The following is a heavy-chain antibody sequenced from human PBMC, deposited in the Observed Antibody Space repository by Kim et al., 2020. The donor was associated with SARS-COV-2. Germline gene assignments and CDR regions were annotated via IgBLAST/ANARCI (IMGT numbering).Heavy chain of an antibody. V-gene: IGHV1-18*01. D-gene: IGHD2-21*02. J-gene: IGHJ4*02. Sequence: YAQKLQGRVTMTTETSTSTAYMGLRSLRSDDTAVYYCARGRGVGTPYYFDYWGQGTLVTVSS. CDR3: ARGRGVGTPYYFDY.